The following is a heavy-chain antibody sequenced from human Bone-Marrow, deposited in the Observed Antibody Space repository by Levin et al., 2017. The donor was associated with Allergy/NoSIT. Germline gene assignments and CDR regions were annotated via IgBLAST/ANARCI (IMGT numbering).Heavy chain of an antibody. CDR1: GGTFSSYA. CDR3: VGGYSGYDLGTEEYYFDY. V-gene: IGHV1-69*06. Sequence: SVKVSCKASGGTFSSYAISWVRQAPGQGLEWMGGIIPIFGTANYAQKFQGRVTITADKSTSTAYMELSSLRSEDTAVYYCVGGYSGYDLGTEEYYFDYWGQGTLVTVSS. J-gene: IGHJ4*02. D-gene: IGHD5-12*01. CDR2: IIPIFGTA.